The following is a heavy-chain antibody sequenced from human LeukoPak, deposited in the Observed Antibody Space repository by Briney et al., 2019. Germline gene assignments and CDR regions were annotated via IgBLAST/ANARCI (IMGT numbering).Heavy chain of an antibody. CDR3: ARDAITGAADNNWFDP. CDR2: IYYSGST. CDR1: GGSISSYY. Sequence: PSETLSLTCTVSGGSISSYYWSWIRQPPGKGLEWIGYIYYSGSTNYNPSLKSRVTISVDTSKNQFSLKLSSVTAADTAVYYCARDAITGAADNNWFDPWGQGTLATVSS. D-gene: IGHD1-20*01. J-gene: IGHJ5*02. V-gene: IGHV4-59*01.